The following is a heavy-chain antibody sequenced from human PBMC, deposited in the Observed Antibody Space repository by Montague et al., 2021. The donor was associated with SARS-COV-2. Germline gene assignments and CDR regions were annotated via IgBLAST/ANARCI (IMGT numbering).Heavy chain of an antibody. CDR2: IYYSGTA. CDR1: GGSITYSSYY. D-gene: IGHD3-10*01. J-gene: IGHJ5*01. CDR3: AGASFYYGSGSHYNNWFDS. V-gene: IGHV4-39*07. Sequence: SETLSLTCTMSGGSITYSSYYWGWIHLPPGKGLEWIGSIYYSGTAYYXASLKSRVTMSLDMSKNQLSLRLKSTTAADTAVYFCAGASFYYGSGSHYNNWFDSWGQGTVVTVSS.